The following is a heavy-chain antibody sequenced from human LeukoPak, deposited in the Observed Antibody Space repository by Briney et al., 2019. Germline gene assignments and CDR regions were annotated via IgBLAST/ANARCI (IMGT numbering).Heavy chain of an antibody. CDR1: GYTFTGYY. D-gene: IGHD3-22*01. J-gene: IGHJ4*02. CDR2: INPNSGGT. Sequence: ASVKVSCKASGYTFTGYYMHWVRQAPGQGLEWMGWINPNSGGTNYAQKFQGRVTMTRDTSISTAYMELSRLRPDDTAVYYCANNYYDSSGYHDWGQGTLVTVSS. CDR3: ANNYYDSSGYHD. V-gene: IGHV1-2*02.